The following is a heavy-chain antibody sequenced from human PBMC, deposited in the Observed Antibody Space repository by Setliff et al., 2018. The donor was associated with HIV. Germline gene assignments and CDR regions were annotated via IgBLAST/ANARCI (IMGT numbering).Heavy chain of an antibody. J-gene: IGHJ5*02. V-gene: IGHV1-8*01. D-gene: IGHD6-19*01. CDR3: TRSSSDWIQVRFDP. CDR1: GYTFTSYD. Sequence: ASVKVSCKASGYTFTSYDINWVRQATGQGLEWMGWMNPNSGNTGYAQKFQGRVTMTSDTSTSTVYMELRNLRSDDMAVYFCTRSSSDWIQVRFDPWGQGTLVTVSS. CDR2: MNPNSGNT.